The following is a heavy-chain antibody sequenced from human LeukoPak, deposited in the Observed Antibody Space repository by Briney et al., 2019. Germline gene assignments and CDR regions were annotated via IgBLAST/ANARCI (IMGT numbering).Heavy chain of an antibody. D-gene: IGHD6-19*01. CDR3: AKDLGSSGWYIDY. Sequence: AGGSLRLSRAASGLTFSTYGVYWVRQAPGKGLEWVSSNSGGSSYYADSVKGRFTISRDNSKNTLYLQMNSLRAEDTAVYYCAKDLGSSGWYIDYWGQGTLVTVSS. J-gene: IGHJ4*02. CDR2: NSGGSS. V-gene: IGHV3-23*01. CDR1: GLTFSTYG.